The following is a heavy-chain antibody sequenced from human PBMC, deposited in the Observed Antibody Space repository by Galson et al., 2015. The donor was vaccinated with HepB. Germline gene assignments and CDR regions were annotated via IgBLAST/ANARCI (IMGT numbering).Heavy chain of an antibody. D-gene: IGHD6-19*01. Sequence: ETLSLTCTVSGGSISSSDYYWGWIRQPPGKGLEWIGNIYDSGRTYNNPSLKSRVTITVDTSKKQYSLRLSSVTAADTALYYCATGVGYNSGWRPFDSWGQGTLVTVSS. CDR3: ATGVGYNSGWRPFDS. CDR1: GGSISSSDYY. CDR2: IYDSGRT. J-gene: IGHJ4*02. V-gene: IGHV4-39*01.